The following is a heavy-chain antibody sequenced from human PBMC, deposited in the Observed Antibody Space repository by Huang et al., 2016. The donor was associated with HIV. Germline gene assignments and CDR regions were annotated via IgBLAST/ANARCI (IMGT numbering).Heavy chain of an antibody. CDR1: EYTFTRYD. CDR3: ARGRYSLMGRGVMAFGLDV. J-gene: IGHJ6*02. V-gene: IGHV1-8*01. CDR2: MNPNTGNT. D-gene: IGHD3-10*01. Sequence: QVQLVQSGAELKEPGASVKVSCKTSEYTFTRYDINWVRQATGQGLEWMGWMNPNTGNTGYAQKFQGRVTMTRNTSISTASMELSSLRSEDTAVYYCARGRYSLMGRGVMAFGLDVWGQGTTVTVSS.